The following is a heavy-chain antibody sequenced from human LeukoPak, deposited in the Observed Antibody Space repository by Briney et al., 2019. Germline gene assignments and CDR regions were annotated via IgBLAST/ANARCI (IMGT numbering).Heavy chain of an antibody. CDR2: ISYDGSNK. D-gene: IGHD6-19*01. J-gene: IGHJ4*02. CDR3: ANLEAVAGSGHFDY. CDR1: GFTFSSYT. Sequence: GGSLRLSCAASGFTFSSYTMSWVRQAPGKGLEWGAVISYDGSNKYYADSVKGRFTISRDNSKNTLYLQMNSLRAEDTAVYYCANLEAVAGSGHFDYWGQGTLVTVSS. V-gene: IGHV3-30*18.